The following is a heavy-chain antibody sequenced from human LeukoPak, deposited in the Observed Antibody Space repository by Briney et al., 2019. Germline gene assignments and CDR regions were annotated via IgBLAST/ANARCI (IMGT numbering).Heavy chain of an antibody. Sequence: GGSLRLSCAASGFTFSSYEMNWVRQAPGKGLEWVSFITSSGNTMYYADSVKGRFTISRDNAKSSLYLQLNSLRVEDTAVYHCASTQTFDYWGQGALVTVPS. CDR2: ITSSGNTM. CDR3: ASTQTFDY. J-gene: IGHJ4*02. CDR1: GFTFSSYE. V-gene: IGHV3-48*03.